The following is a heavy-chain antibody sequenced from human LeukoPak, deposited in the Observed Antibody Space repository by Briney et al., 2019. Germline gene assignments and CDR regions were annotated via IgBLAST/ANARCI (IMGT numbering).Heavy chain of an antibody. D-gene: IGHD3-9*01. V-gene: IGHV4-59*01. J-gene: IGHJ4*02. CDR1: GGSMSSFY. Sequence: SETLSLACTVSGGSMSSFYWGWIRQPPGKGLEWIAYIYHSGDTNYNPSLKSRVTMSVDTSKKQFSLRLSSVTAADTAVYYCARESPLTTGAFVYWGQGTVVTVSS. CDR3: ARESPLTTGAFVY. CDR2: IYHSGDT.